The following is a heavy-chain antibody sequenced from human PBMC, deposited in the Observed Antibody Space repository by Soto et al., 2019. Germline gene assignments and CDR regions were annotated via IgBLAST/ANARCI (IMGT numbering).Heavy chain of an antibody. D-gene: IGHD4-17*01. Sequence: QVTLKESGPVLVKPTEPLTLRCTVSGLSIADSEMGVSWIRQPPGQPLEWLAHIDSSGEKSYRTFLKSRLAIAKDTSKSQIVLTMTNIDPADTATYYCARRHLTVAVSPWFYPWGQGIPVTVSS. CDR2: IDSSGEK. CDR1: GLSIADSEMG. V-gene: IGHV2-26*01. CDR3: ARRHLTVAVSPWFYP. J-gene: IGHJ5*02.